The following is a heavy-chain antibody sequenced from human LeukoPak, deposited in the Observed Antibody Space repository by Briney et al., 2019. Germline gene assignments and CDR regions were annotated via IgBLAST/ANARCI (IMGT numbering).Heavy chain of an antibody. CDR2: INHSGST. CDR1: GGSISSYY. D-gene: IGHD3-9*01. Sequence: SETLSLTCTVSGGSISSYYWSWIRQPPGKGLEWIGEINHSGSTNYNPSLKSRVTISVDTSKNQFSLKLSSVTAADTAVYYCARGGVRYFGWLPFDYWGQGTLVTVSS. CDR3: ARGGVRYFGWLPFDY. V-gene: IGHV4-34*01. J-gene: IGHJ4*02.